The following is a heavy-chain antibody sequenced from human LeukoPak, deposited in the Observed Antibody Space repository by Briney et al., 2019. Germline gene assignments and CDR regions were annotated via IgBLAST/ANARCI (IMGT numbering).Heavy chain of an antibody. J-gene: IGHJ4*02. CDR3: ARDLQSYIVVVPAASLLGY. Sequence: SVKVSCKASGYTFTSYGISWVRQAPGQGLEWMGGIIPIFGTANYAQKFQGRVTITADESTSTAYMELSSLRSEDTAVYYCARDLQSYIVVVPAASLLGYWGQGTLVTVSS. V-gene: IGHV1-69*13. CDR2: IIPIFGTA. CDR1: GYTFTSYG. D-gene: IGHD2-2*01.